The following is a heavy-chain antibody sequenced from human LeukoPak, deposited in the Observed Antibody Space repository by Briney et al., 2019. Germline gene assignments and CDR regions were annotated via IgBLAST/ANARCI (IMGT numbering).Heavy chain of an antibody. V-gene: IGHV4-39*07. J-gene: IGHJ4*02. CDR1: GGSISSSSYY. CDR3: ARAFSRFGELTSGFDY. Sequence: PSETLSLTCTVSGGSISSSSYYWGWIRQPPGKGLEWIGSIYYSGSTYYNPSLKSRVTISVDTSKNQFSLKLSSVTAADTAVYYCARAFSRFGELTSGFDYWGQGTLVTVSS. D-gene: IGHD3-10*01. CDR2: IYYSGST.